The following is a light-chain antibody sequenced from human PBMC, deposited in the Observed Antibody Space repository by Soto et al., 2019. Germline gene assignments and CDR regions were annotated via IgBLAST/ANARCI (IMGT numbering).Light chain of an antibody. J-gene: IGLJ2*01. Sequence: QSVLTQSPSASASLGASLKLTCTLSRGHSSYAIAWHQQQPEKGPRYLMKLSSDGSHSKGDGIPDRFSGSSSGAERYLTISSLQSEDEADYYCQTWDTGARVVFGGRTKLTVL. CDR2: LSSDGSH. CDR3: QTWDTGARVV. CDR1: RGHSSYA. V-gene: IGLV4-69*01.